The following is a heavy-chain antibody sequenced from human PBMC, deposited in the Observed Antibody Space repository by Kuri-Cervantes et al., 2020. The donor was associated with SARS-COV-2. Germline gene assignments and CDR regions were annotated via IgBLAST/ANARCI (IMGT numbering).Heavy chain of an antibody. CDR1: GYTFTNYY. CDR2: INPNSGGT. J-gene: IGHJ4*02. Sequence: ASVKVSCKASGYTFTNYYMNWVRQAPGQGLEWMGWINPNSGGTNYAQKFQGWVTMTRDTSISTAYMELSRLRSDDTAVYYWAREGGFGMADYWGQGTLVTVSS. D-gene: IGHD3-16*01. CDR3: AREGGFGMADY. V-gene: IGHV1-2*04.